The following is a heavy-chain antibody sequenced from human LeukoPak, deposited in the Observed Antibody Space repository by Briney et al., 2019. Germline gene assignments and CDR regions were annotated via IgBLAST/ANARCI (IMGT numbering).Heavy chain of an antibody. CDR1: GFTLSSYW. J-gene: IGHJ6*01. V-gene: IGHV3-7*01. Sequence: GEPLRLSCAASGFTLSSYWMSWVRQAPGEGMDWDGNIKQDGSEKYYVDSVKGRLTISRDDPKHSLYPQMTSLRAEETAVYSCARAYGAFWSGYYWGPMDVWGQGTTVTVSS. CDR2: IKQDGSEK. D-gene: IGHD3-3*01. CDR3: ARAYGAFWSGYYWGPMDV.